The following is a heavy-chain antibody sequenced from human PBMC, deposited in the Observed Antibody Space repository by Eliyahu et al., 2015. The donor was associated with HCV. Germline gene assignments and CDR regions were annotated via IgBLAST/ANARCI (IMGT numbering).Heavy chain of an antibody. CDR2: IHYSGST. J-gene: IGHJ5*02. V-gene: IGHV4-59*01. Sequence: QVQLQESGPGLVKPSETLSLTCXVSGGSXTTXYWSWIRQPPGKGLEWIGYIHYSGSTNYNPSLKSRVTISLDTSKNQFSLNLTSVTAADTAMYYCASGGGGIAVTGTGGWFDPWGQGTLVTVSS. CDR3: ASGGGGIAVTGTGGWFDP. D-gene: IGHD6-19*01. CDR1: GGSXTTXY.